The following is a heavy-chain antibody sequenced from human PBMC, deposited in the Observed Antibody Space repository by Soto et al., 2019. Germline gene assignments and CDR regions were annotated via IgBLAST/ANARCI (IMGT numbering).Heavy chain of an antibody. Sequence: TSETLSLTCAVYGGSFSGSYWNWIRQPPGKGLEWIGEINHSGSTRYNPSLKSRVTISVDTSKNQFSLKLSSVTAADTAVYYCARGPDRAKVGYWGQGTLVTVS. V-gene: IGHV4-34*01. CDR1: GGSFSGSY. D-gene: IGHD5-18*01. CDR2: INHSGST. J-gene: IGHJ4*02. CDR3: ARGPDRAKVGY.